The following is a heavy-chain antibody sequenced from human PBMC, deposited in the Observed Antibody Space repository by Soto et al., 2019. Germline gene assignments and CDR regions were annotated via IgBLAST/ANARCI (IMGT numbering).Heavy chain of an antibody. Sequence: GGSLRLSCAASGFTFSSYAMNWVRQAPGKGLEWVALISHDGINKYYADSVRGRFTISRDSSTNTLYLQMNSLGAADTAVYYCGRCTSTSCHLGSDYWGQGTLVTVSS. J-gene: IGHJ4*02. CDR1: GFTFSSYA. V-gene: IGHV3-30-3*01. CDR3: GRCTSTSCHLGSDY. D-gene: IGHD2-2*01. CDR2: ISHDGINK.